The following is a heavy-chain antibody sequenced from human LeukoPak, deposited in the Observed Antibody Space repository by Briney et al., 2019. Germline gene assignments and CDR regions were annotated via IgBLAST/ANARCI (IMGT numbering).Heavy chain of an antibody. CDR3: ATDTRDSYNYGWFDS. V-gene: IGHV1-24*01. CDR1: GYTLTELS. CDR2: FDPEDGET. Sequence: ASLKISCKVSGYTLTELSMHWVRQAPGKGLEWMGGFDPEDGETIYAQKFQGRVTMTEDTSTDTAYMEMSSLRSEDTAVYYCATDTRDSYNYGWFDSWGQGTLVTVSS. D-gene: IGHD5-24*01. J-gene: IGHJ5*01.